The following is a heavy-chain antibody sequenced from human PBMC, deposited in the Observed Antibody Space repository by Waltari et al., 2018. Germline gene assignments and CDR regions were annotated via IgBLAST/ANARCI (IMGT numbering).Heavy chain of an antibody. CDR1: GGSLSSYY. Sequence: QVQLQESGPGLVKPSETLSLTCTVSGGSLSSYYWSWIRQPPGKGLEWIGYIYYSGSTNYNPSLKSRVTISVDTSKNQFSLKLSSVTAADTAVYYCARAGGSPGWFDPWGQGTLVTVSS. J-gene: IGHJ5*02. V-gene: IGHV4-59*01. CDR3: ARAGGSPGWFDP. D-gene: IGHD3-16*01. CDR2: IYYSGST.